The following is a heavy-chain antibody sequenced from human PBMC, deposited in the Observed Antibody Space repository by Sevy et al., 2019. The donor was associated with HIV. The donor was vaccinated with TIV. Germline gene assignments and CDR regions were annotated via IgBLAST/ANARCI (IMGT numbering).Heavy chain of an antibody. CDR1: GFTFSSYA. D-gene: IGHD4-17*01. V-gene: IGHV3-30-3*01. Sequence: GGFLRLSCAASGFTFSSYAMHWVRQAPGKGLEWVAVISYDGSNKYYADSVKGRFTISRDNSKNTLYLQMNSLRAEDTAVYYCARNDGDYEPDYWGQGTLVTVSS. CDR3: ARNDGDYEPDY. CDR2: ISYDGSNK. J-gene: IGHJ4*02.